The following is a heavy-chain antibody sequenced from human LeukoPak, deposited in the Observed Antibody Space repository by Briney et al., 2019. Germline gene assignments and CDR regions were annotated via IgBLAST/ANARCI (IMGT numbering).Heavy chain of an antibody. J-gene: IGHJ4*02. V-gene: IGHV3-23*01. Sequence: PGGSLRLSCAASGFTFSSYAMSWVRQAPGKGLEWVSAIGGSGGSTYYADSVKGRFTISRDNSKNTLYLQMNSLRAKDTAVYYCAKDASYSSGWDLFDYWGQGTLVTVSS. CDR1: GFTFSSYA. CDR2: IGGSGGST. D-gene: IGHD6-19*01. CDR3: AKDASYSSGWDLFDY.